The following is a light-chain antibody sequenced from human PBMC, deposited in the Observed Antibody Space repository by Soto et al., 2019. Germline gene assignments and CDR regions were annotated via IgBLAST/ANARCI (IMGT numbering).Light chain of an antibody. J-gene: IGKJ1*01. Sequence: DIQMTQSPLTLSASVGDRVTITCRASQSINNWLAWCQQKPGKAPKLLLYGASSRDSGVPPRFSGSGYGTEFTLSISSLQPDDFATYYCQQYNRYSGMFGQGTKVDIK. CDR3: QQYNRYSGM. CDR2: GAS. CDR1: QSINNW. V-gene: IGKV1-5*01.